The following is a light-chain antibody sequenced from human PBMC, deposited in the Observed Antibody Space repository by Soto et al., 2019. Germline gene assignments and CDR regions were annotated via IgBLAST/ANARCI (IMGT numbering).Light chain of an antibody. CDR3: AAWDDSLNGSYV. J-gene: IGLJ1*01. CDR2: YDD. CDR1: SSNIGNNA. V-gene: IGLV1-36*01. Sequence: QSVLTQPPSVSEAPRQRVTISCSGSSSNIGNNAVNWYQQLPGKAPKLLIYYDDLLPSGVSDRFSGSKSGTSASLAISGLQSEDDADYYCAAWDDSLNGSYVFGTGTKVTDL.